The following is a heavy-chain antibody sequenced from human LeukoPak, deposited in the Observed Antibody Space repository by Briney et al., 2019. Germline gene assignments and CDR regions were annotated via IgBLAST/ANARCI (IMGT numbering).Heavy chain of an antibody. V-gene: IGHV1-24*01. J-gene: IGHJ5*02. CDR1: GYTLTELS. D-gene: IGHD6-13*01. CDR3: AIVLGRLGRSSWAFDP. CDR2: FDPENSET. Sequence: ASVKVSCKVSGYTLTELSMHWVRQAPGKGLEWMGGFDPENSETIYAQKFQGRVTVTEDTFTDTAYMELSRLRSEDTAVYYCAIVLGRLGRSSWAFDPWGQGTLVTVSS.